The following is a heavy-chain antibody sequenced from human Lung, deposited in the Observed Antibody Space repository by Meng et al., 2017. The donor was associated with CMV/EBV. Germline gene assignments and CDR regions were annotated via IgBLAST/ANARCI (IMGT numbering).Heavy chain of an antibody. CDR3: AKDLKAYGDYYFDY. J-gene: IGHJ4*02. CDR2: ISIDGGNK. CDR1: GFTFSNYG. V-gene: IGHV3-30*18. Sequence: ASGFTFSNYGMHWVRRAPGKGLEWLAVISIDGGNKHYADSVKGRFTISRDNSKNTLNLQMNSLRPEDTSVYYCAKDLKAYGDYYFDYWGQGILVTVSS. D-gene: IGHD4-17*01.